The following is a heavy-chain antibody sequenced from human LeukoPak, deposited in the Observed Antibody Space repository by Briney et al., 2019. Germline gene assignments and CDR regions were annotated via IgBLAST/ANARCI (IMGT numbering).Heavy chain of an antibody. CDR3: ARDRAGPPDPFDP. Sequence: GASVKVSCKASGYTFTSYGISWVRQAPGQGLEWMGWISAYNGNTNYAQKLQDRVTTTPDTSTSTAYMELRSLRSDDTAVYYWARDRAGPPDPFDPWGQGTLVTVSP. D-gene: IGHD1-14*01. CDR1: GYTFTSYG. CDR2: ISAYNGNT. J-gene: IGHJ5*02. V-gene: IGHV1-18*01.